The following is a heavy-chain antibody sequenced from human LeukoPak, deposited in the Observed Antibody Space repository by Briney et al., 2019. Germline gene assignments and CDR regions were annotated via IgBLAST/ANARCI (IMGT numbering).Heavy chain of an antibody. V-gene: IGHV1-2*02. Sequence: ASVKVSCKASGYTFGDYYIHWLRQAPGRGLEWMGWIKPNSGVTNYARNFQGRITMTRDTSISTAFMELSSLRSDDTAVYYCARPSYCGGGCYYYFDYWGQGTLVTVSS. CDR1: GYTFGDYY. CDR3: ARPSYCGGGCYYYFDY. J-gene: IGHJ4*02. CDR2: IKPNSGVT. D-gene: IGHD2-21*02.